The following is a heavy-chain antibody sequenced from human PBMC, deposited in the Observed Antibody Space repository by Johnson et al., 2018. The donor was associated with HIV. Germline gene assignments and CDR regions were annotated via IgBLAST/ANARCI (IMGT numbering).Heavy chain of an antibody. V-gene: IGHV3-7*03. Sequence: VQVVESGGGLVKPGGSLRLSCAASGFTFSNAWMSWVRQAPGKGLEWVANIKPDGSEKYYLDSVKGRFTIFRDNAKNSLYLQMNSLRAEDTAFYYCARDETQRRDALTAFDIWGQGTMVTVSS. CDR2: IKPDGSEK. CDR3: ARDETQRRDALTAFDI. D-gene: IGHD6-25*01. J-gene: IGHJ3*02. CDR1: GFTFSNAW.